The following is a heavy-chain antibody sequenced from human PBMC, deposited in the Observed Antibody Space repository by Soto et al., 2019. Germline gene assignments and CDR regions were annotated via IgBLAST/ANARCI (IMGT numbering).Heavy chain of an antibody. D-gene: IGHD6-19*01. V-gene: IGHV3-23*01. CDR1: GFTFSSYA. J-gene: IGHJ4*02. CDR3: AKEGGSSGWYHPYTPFDY. Sequence: GGSLRLSCAASGFTFSSYAMSWVRQAPGKGLEWVSAISGSGGSTYYADSVKGRFTISRDNSKNTLYLQMNSLRAEDTAVYYCAKEGGSSGWYHPYTPFDYWGQGTLVTVPS. CDR2: ISGSGGST.